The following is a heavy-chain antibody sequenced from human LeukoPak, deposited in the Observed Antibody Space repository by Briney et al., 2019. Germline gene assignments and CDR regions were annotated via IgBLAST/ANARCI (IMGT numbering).Heavy chain of an antibody. CDR3: ARVRGGYCTNGVCRTSYYYYYYGMDV. D-gene: IGHD2-8*01. J-gene: IGHJ6*02. Sequence: SETLCLTCAVYGGSFSGYYWSWIRQPPGKGLEWIGEINHSGSTNYNPSLKSRVTISVDTSKNQFSLKLSSVTAADTAVYYCARVRGGYCTNGVCRTSYYYYYYGMDVWGQGTTVTVSS. CDR2: INHSGST. V-gene: IGHV4-34*01. CDR1: GGSFSGYY.